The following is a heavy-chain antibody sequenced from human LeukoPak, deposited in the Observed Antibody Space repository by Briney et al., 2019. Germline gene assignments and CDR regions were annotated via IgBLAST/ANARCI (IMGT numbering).Heavy chain of an antibody. CDR3: ARGFLAARNYYYYMDV. D-gene: IGHD6-6*01. CDR2: MNPNSGNT. V-gene: IGHV1-8*01. J-gene: IGHJ6*03. CDR1: GYTFTSYD. Sequence: GASVTVSFKASGYTFTSYDINWVRQAPGQGLEWMGWMNPNSGNTGYAQKFQGRVTMTRNTSISTAYMELSSLRSEDTAVYYCARGFLAARNYYYYMDVWGKGTTVTVSS.